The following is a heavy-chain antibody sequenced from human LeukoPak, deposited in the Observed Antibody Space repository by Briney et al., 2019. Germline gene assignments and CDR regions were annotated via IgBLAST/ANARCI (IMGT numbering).Heavy chain of an antibody. V-gene: IGHV1-46*01. CDR3: ARDRWYPNTLIDY. D-gene: IGHD6-13*01. J-gene: IGHJ4*02. Sequence: ASVTVSCTASIYTFTSYYMHWVRQAPGQGLEWMGIVNPSGGSTNYAQKFQGRVTMTRDTSTSTVYMELSNSRSEDTAVYYCARDRWYPNTLIDYWGQGTLVTVSS. CDR1: IYTFTSYY. CDR2: VNPSGGST.